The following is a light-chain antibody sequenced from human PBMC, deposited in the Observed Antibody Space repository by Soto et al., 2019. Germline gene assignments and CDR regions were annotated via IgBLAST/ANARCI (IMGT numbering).Light chain of an antibody. J-gene: IGLJ1*01. CDR2: EVT. V-gene: IGLV2-18*02. Sequence: QSVLTQPPSVSGSPGQSVTISCTGTSSDVGYYNRVSWYQQPPGTAPKVMIYEVTKRPSGVPDRFSGSKSDNTASLTISGLQAEDEDDYYCSSHKSSGAYVFGTGTKVTV. CDR3: SSHKSSGAYV. CDR1: SSDVGYYNR.